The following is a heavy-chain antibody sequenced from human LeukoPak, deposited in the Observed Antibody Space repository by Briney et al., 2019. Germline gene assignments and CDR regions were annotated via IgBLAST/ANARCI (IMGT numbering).Heavy chain of an antibody. V-gene: IGHV1-46*01. CDR2: INPSGGST. CDR1: GYTFTSYY. J-gene: IGHJ5*02. D-gene: IGHD3-10*02. CDR3: AKDHIAGVYGAKRYHWFDP. Sequence: ASVTVSCKASGYTFTSYYMHWVRQAPGQGLEWMGIINPSGGSTSYAQKFQGRVTMTRDMSTSTVYMELSSLRSEDTAVYYCAKDHIAGVYGAKRYHWFDPRGQGTLVTVSS.